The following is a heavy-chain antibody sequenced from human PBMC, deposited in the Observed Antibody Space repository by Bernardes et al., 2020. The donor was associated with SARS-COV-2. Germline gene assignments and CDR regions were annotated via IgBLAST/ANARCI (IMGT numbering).Heavy chain of an antibody. D-gene: IGHD4-17*01. CDR3: ARGRTVTTFYYYYGMDV. CDR2: INHSGST. Sequence: SETLSLTCAVYGGSFSGYYWSWIRQPPGKGLEWIGEINHSGSTNYNPSLKSRVTISVDTSKNQFSLKLSSVTAADTAVYYCARGRTVTTFYYYYGMDVWGQGTTVTVSS. J-gene: IGHJ6*02. V-gene: IGHV4-34*01. CDR1: GGSFSGYY.